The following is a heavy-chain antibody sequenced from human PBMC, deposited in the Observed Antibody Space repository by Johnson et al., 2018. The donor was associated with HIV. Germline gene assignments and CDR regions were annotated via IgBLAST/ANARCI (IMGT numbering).Heavy chain of an antibody. CDR1: GFTFSSYA. V-gene: IGHV3-23*04. CDR3: ARVTRYNWNSDAFDI. D-gene: IGHD1-1*01. Sequence: VQLVESGGGLVQPGGSLRPSCAASGFTFSSYAMSWVRQAPGKGLEWVSAISGSGGSTYYADSVKGRFTISRDNSKNTLYLQMNSLRAEDTAVYYCARVTRYNWNSDAFDIWGQGTMVTVYS. J-gene: IGHJ3*02. CDR2: ISGSGGST.